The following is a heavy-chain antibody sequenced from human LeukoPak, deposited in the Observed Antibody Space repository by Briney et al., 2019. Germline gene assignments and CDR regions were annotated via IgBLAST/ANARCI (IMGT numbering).Heavy chain of an antibody. V-gene: IGHV3-21*01. CDR3: ARGDRRIAIFGGLKPPDY. D-gene: IGHD3-3*01. Sequence: RAGGSLRLSCAASGFTFSSYSMNWVRQAPGKGLEWVSSISSSSSYIYYADSVKGRFTISRDNAKNSLYLQMNSLRAEDTAVYYCARGDRRIAIFGGLKPPDYWGQGTLVTVSS. J-gene: IGHJ4*02. CDR2: ISSSSSYI. CDR1: GFTFSSYS.